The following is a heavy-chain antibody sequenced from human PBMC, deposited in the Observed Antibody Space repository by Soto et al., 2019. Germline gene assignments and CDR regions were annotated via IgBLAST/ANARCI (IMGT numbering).Heavy chain of an antibody. D-gene: IGHD3-16*01. CDR1: GGSIRSNNW. CDR3: ARISAYHFDY. J-gene: IGHJ4*02. V-gene: IGHV4-4*02. CDR2: IYHSGVT. Sequence: SETLSLTCAVSGGSIRSNNWWSWVRQPPGKGLEWIGEIYHSGVTNYNPSLKSRVTISVDKSKNQFSLKPSSLTAADTAVYYCARISAYHFDYWGQGTLVTVSS.